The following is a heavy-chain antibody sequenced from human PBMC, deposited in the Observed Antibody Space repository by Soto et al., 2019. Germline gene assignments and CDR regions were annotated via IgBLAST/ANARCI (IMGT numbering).Heavy chain of an antibody. CDR3: ARTRGYSYAYFDY. D-gene: IGHD5-18*01. Sequence: GGSLRLSCAASGFTFSSYAMSWVRQAPGKGLEWVSAISGSGGSTYYADSVKGRFTISRDNSKNTLYLQMNSLRAEDTAVYYCARTRGYSYAYFDYWGQGTLVTVSS. J-gene: IGHJ4*02. V-gene: IGHV3-23*01. CDR1: GFTFSSYA. CDR2: ISGSGGST.